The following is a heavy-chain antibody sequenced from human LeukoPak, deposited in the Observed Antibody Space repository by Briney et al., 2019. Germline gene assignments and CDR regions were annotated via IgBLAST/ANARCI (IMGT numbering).Heavy chain of an antibody. D-gene: IGHD6-6*01. V-gene: IGHV4-39*07. CDR3: ARDILATSIATPYY. J-gene: IGHJ4*02. CDR1: GGSISSSTYY. Sequence: SETLSLTCTVSGGSISSSTYYWGWIRQPPGKGLEWIGSIFYSGRTYYNPSLKSRVTMSVDTSKNQFSLRLSSVNAADTAVYYCARDILATSIATPYYWGQGTLVTVSS. CDR2: IFYSGRT.